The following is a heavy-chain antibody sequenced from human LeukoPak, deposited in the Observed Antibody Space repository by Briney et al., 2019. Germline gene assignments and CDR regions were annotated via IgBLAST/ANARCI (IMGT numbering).Heavy chain of an antibody. D-gene: IGHD2-15*01. Sequence: ASVKVSCKASGYTFTTYGISWVRQAPGHGLEWMGWISAYNGNTNYAQKLQGRVTMTTDTSTSTAYMELRSLRSDDTAVYYCTRDWSCSGGSCYNCFDPWGQGTLVTVSS. CDR2: ISAYNGNT. J-gene: IGHJ5*02. V-gene: IGHV1-18*01. CDR3: TRDWSCSGGSCYNCFDP. CDR1: GYTFTTYG.